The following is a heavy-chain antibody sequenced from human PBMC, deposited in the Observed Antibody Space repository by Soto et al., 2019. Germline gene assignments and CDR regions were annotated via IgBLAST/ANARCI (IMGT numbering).Heavy chain of an antibody. CDR1: GFTFSSYS. Sequence: PGGSLRLSCAASGFTFSSYSMNWVRQAPGKGLEWVSSITSGRTYIYYADSVKGRFTISRNNAKNSMFLQMSSLRSEDTAVYYCARAITMIVVVIKRNYYYGMDVWGQGTTVTV. D-gene: IGHD3-22*01. V-gene: IGHV3-21*04. J-gene: IGHJ6*02. CDR3: ARAITMIVVVIKRNYYYGMDV. CDR2: ITSGRTYI.